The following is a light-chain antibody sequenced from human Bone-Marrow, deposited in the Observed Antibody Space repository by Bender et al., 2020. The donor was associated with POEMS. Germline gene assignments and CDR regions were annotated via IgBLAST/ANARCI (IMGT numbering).Light chain of an antibody. CDR3: QSVGSRGILYV. J-gene: IGLJ1*01. V-gene: IGLV3-25*03. CDR1: ALSQRF. CDR2: KDI. Sequence: SYELTQPPSVSVSPGQTARITCSADALSQRFTSWYQQKPGQAPVLVIYKDIHRPSGIPERFSGSSSGTTVTLTISGVQAEDQADYYCQSVGSRGILYVFGTGPKVSVL.